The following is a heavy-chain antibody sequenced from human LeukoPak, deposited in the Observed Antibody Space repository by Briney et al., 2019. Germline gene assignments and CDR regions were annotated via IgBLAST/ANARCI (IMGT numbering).Heavy chain of an antibody. CDR3: ARSRVTTMVPYWYFDL. Sequence: GGSLRLSCAASGFTFSSYSMNWVRQAPGQGLEWVSYISSSSSTIYYADSVKGRFTISRDNAKNSLYLQMNSLRAEDTAVYYCARSRVTTMVPYWYFDLWGRGTLVTVSS. CDR1: GFTFSSYS. V-gene: IGHV3-48*01. J-gene: IGHJ2*01. CDR2: ISSSSSTI. D-gene: IGHD5-18*01.